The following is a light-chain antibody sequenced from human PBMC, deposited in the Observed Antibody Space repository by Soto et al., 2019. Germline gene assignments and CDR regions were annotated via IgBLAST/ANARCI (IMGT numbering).Light chain of an antibody. CDR2: DAS. Sequence: DIQMTQSPSTLAASVGDRVTITCRASQNINRWLAWYQQKPGKAPKVLIYDASSLESGVPSRFSGSGSGTEFTPTITSLQPDDFATYYCQQYDGYFGPGTKVD. CDR3: QQYDGY. J-gene: IGKJ3*01. V-gene: IGKV1-5*01. CDR1: QNINRW.